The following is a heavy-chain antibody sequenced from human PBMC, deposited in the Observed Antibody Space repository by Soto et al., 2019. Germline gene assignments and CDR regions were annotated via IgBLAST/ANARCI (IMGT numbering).Heavy chain of an antibody. CDR2: IFYRGNI. J-gene: IGHJ4*02. D-gene: IGHD3-9*01. Sequence: SETLSLTCSVSGDSINSDKYYWGWIRQPPGKGLEWIGIIFYRGNIYYNPSLQTRVTISLDKSKSQFSLRLNSVTAADSAVYFCARLEGLATISYYFDFWGQGAQVTVSS. CDR1: GDSINSDKYY. V-gene: IGHV4-39*01. CDR3: ARLEGLATISYYFDF.